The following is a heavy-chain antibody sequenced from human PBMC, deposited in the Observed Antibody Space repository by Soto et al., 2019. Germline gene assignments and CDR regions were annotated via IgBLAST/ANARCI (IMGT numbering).Heavy chain of an antibody. D-gene: IGHD2-15*01. J-gene: IGHJ6*04. CDR3: AHRLSTPTPNFYYYRGMDV. CDR1: GFSFSSGGVG. CDR2: IHWDGDI. V-gene: IGHV2-5*02. Sequence: QIALKESGPTLVKPTQTLTLTCTFSGFSFSSGGVGVGWLRQPPGKALEWLALIHWDGDIYYSPSLKTRLTITKASSRDQIALTMTNMDPADTATYYCAHRLSTPTPNFYYYRGMDVWGDGTTVTVSA.